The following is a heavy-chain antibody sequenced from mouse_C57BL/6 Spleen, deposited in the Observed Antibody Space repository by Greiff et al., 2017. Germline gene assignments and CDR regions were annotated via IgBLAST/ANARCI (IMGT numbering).Heavy chain of an antibody. D-gene: IGHD1-1*01. J-gene: IGHJ3*01. Sequence: EVHLQRSGPGLLKPGAQVNIPGQAPGYTFTDSYRNWVKRSQGRSREWIGDFNPNNVGTSYNQKFKGKATLTVDKSSSTAYMVLRSLTSEDSAFYYCAGVYYYGSSKAYWGQGTLVTVSA. CDR2: FNPNNVGT. V-gene: IGHV1-26*01. CDR3: AGVYYYGSSKAY. CDR1: GYTFTDSY.